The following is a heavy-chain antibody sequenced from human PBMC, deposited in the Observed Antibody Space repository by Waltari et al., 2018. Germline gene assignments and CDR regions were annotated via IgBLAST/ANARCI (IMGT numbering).Heavy chain of an antibody. V-gene: IGHV3-23*01. CDR2: ISVSDAT. J-gene: IGHJ1*01. CDR1: GLTSFTHA. D-gene: IGHD1-20*01. Sequence: EVQLLESGGGLIQPGVSLRLSCQASGLTSFTHAINWVRQAPGKGLEWVSSISVSDATYYADSVKGRFTVSRDYSDNTIHLQMDSLRAEDTAVYFCAKPFYNWDDPLHSWGQGAPVIVSS. CDR3: AKPFYNWDDPLHS.